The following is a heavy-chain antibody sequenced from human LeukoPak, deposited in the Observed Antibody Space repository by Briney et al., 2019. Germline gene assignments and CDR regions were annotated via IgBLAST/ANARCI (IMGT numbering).Heavy chain of an antibody. CDR1: GFTFSSYA. V-gene: IGHV3-30-3*01. CDR2: ISYDGSNK. D-gene: IGHD3-10*01. CDR3: AREYRGVRGVIKINWFDP. Sequence: GGSLRLSCAASGFTFSSYAMHWVRQAPGKGLEWVAVISYDGSNKYYADSAKGRFTISRDNSKNTLYLQMNSLRAEDTAVYYCAREYRGVRGVIKINWFDPWGQGTLVTVSS. J-gene: IGHJ5*02.